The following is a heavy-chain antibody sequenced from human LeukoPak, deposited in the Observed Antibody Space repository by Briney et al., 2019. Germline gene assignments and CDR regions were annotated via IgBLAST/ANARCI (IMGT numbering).Heavy chain of an antibody. CDR3: ASQVTIFGVVITPHYYYMDV. CDR2: IIPIFGTA. D-gene: IGHD3-3*01. J-gene: IGHJ6*03. CDR1: GGTFSSYA. V-gene: IGHV1-69*13. Sequence: ASVKVPCKASGGTFSSYAISWARQAPGQGLEWMGGIIPIFGTANYAQKFQGRVTITADESTSTAYMELSSLRSEDTAVYYCASQVTIFGVVITPHYYYMDVWGKGTTVTVSS.